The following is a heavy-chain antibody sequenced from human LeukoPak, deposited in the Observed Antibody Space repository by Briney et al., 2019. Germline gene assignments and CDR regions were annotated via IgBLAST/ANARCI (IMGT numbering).Heavy chain of an antibody. D-gene: IGHD3-22*01. J-gene: IGHJ4*02. V-gene: IGHV4-30-4*01. CDR2: IYYSGST. CDR1: GGSISSGDYY. Sequence: SQTLSPTCTVSGGSISSGDYYWSWIRQPPGKSLEWIGYIYYSGSTYYNPSLKSRVTISVDTSKNQFSLKLSSVTAADTAVYYCARRYSSGYFDYWGQGTLVTVSS. CDR3: ARRYSSGYFDY.